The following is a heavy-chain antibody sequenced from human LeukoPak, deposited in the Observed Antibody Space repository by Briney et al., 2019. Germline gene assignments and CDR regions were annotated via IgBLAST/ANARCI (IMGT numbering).Heavy chain of an antibody. CDR3: ARVPGIAAAGTFPRRTNWFDP. CDR1: EFSFSLYA. D-gene: IGHD6-13*01. Sequence: GGSLRLSCAASEFSFSLYAMHWVRQTPDKGLEWVALISFDANTENYAESVKGRFTISRDNSKNTLYLQMNSLRAEDTAVYYCARVPGIAAAGTFPRRTNWFDPWGQGTLVTVSS. CDR2: ISFDANTE. J-gene: IGHJ5*02. V-gene: IGHV3-30*03.